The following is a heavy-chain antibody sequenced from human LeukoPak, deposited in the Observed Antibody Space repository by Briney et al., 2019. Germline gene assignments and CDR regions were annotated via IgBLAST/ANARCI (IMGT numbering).Heavy chain of an antibody. CDR3: ARVRDGSGSFHNWFDP. J-gene: IGHJ5*02. D-gene: IGHD3-10*01. CDR2: ISAYNGNT. Sequence: EASVKVSCKASGYTFTSYGISWVRQAPGQGLEWMGWISAYNGNTNYAQKLQGRVTMTTVTSTSTAYMELRSLRSDDTAVYYCARVRDGSGSFHNWFDPWGQGTLVTVSS. V-gene: IGHV1-18*01. CDR1: GYTFTSYG.